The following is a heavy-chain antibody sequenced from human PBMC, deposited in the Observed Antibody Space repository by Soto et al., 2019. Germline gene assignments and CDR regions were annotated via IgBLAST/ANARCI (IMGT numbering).Heavy chain of an antibody. J-gene: IGHJ4*02. D-gene: IGHD7-27*01. CDR1: GYTFSSYA. Sequence: SVKVSCKASGYTFSSYAMHWLRQAPGQRLEWMGWINAGYGNTKSSQKFQDRVTISRDTSASTAYMELTSLRSEDTAVYYCARDTGDGTFDFWGQGTLVTVYS. CDR2: INAGYGNT. CDR3: ARDTGDGTFDF. V-gene: IGHV1-3*01.